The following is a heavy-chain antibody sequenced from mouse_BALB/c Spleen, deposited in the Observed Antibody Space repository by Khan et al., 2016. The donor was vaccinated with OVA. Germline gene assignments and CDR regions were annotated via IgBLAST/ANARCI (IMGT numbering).Heavy chain of an antibody. CDR1: GYAFSNYW. CDR3: AREGYNGYYRAWFAY. CDR2: IYPADGDP. Sequence: QVQLKESGAELVRPGSSVKISCKASGYAFSNYWMNWVKQRPGQGLEWIGQIYPADGDPTYTGKFKGKATLTADKSSSTAYMQLSSLTSEDSAVYFCAREGYNGYYRAWFAYWGQGTLVTVSA. J-gene: IGHJ3*01. D-gene: IGHD2-3*01. V-gene: IGHV1-80*01.